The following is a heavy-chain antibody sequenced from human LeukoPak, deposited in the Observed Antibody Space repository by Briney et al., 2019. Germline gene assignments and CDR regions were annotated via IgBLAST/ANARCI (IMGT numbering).Heavy chain of an antibody. Sequence: PSETLSLTCTVSGVSISRYCWSWIRQSPGKGLEWIGYMYYSGSASYNPSLESRVTISVDTSKNHLSLRLTSVIAADTAVYYCARGGAFRDVVDDDFDFWGQGTLVTVSS. CDR1: GVSISRYC. CDR3: ARGGAFRDVVDDDFDF. V-gene: IGHV4-59*08. CDR2: MYYSGSA. J-gene: IGHJ4*02. D-gene: IGHD3-3*02.